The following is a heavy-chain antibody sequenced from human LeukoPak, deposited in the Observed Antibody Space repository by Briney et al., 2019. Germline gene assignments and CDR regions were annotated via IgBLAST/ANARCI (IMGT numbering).Heavy chain of an antibody. CDR3: ARDGIIVGRGFDY. CDR2: ISSSSSTI. CDR1: GFTFSSYS. J-gene: IGHJ4*02. V-gene: IGHV3-48*01. Sequence: QPGGSLRLSCAASGFTFSSYSMNWVRQAPGKGLEWVSYISSSSSTIYYADSVKGRFTISRDNAKNSLYLQMNSLRAEDTAVYYCARDGIIVGRGFDYWGQGTLVTVSS. D-gene: IGHD2-15*01.